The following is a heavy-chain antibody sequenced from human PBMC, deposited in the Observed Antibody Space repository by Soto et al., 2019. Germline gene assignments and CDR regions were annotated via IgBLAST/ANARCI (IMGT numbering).Heavy chain of an antibody. CDR1: GYTFSRYG. J-gene: IGHJ5*02. CDR3: ARSITIFGVVHRWFDP. D-gene: IGHD3-3*01. CDR2: ISAYNGNT. V-gene: IGHV1-18*01. Sequence: ASVKVSCKASGYTFSRYGISWGRQAPGQGLEWMGWISAYNGNTNYAQKLQGRVTMTTDTSTSTAYMELRSLRSDDTAVYYCARSITIFGVVHRWFDPWGQGTLVTVSS.